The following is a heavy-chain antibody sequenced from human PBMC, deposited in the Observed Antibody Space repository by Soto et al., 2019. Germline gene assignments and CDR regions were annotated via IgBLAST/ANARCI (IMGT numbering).Heavy chain of an antibody. CDR2: IFYSGST. D-gene: IGHD6-19*01. J-gene: IGHJ6*02. Sequence: PSETLSLTCPVSGGSISNYYLSWIRQPPGRGLEWIGHIFYSGSTNYNPALKSRVTISVDTSKSQFSLKLSSVTAADTAVYYCASTAVAGIYYYYGMDVWGQGTTVTVSS. CDR1: GGSISNYY. CDR3: ASTAVAGIYYYYGMDV. V-gene: IGHV4-59*12.